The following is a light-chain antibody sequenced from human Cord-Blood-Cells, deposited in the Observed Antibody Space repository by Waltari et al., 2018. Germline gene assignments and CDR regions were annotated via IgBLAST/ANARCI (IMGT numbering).Light chain of an antibody. Sequence: DIVMTQSPDSLAVSLGERATPHSKSSQSVLYSSNNKNYLAWYQQKPGQPPKLLIYWASTRESGVPDRFSGSGSGTDFTLTISSLQAEDVAVYYCQQYYSTPLTFGGGTKVEIK. CDR1: QSVLYSSNNKNY. V-gene: IGKV4-1*01. J-gene: IGKJ4*01. CDR3: QQYYSTPLT. CDR2: WAS.